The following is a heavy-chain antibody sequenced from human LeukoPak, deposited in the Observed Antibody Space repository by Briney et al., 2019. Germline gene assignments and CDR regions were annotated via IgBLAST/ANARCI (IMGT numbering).Heavy chain of an antibody. CDR1: GFTFSSYA. CDR3: ARADSSSWHDAFDI. Sequence: GGSLRLSCAASGFTFSSYAMHWVRQAPGKGLEWVAVISSDVNYKYYADSVKGRFTISRDNSKNTLYLQMNSLRAEDTAVYYCARADSSSWHDAFDIWGQGTMVTVSS. D-gene: IGHD6-13*01. CDR2: ISSDVNYK. J-gene: IGHJ3*02. V-gene: IGHV3-30*04.